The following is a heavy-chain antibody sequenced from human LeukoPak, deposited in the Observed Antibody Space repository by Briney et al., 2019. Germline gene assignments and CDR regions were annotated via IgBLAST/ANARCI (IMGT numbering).Heavy chain of an antibody. Sequence: GRSLRLSCAASGFTFSSYGMHWVRQAPGKGLEWVAVISYDGSNKYYADSVKGRFTISRDNSKNTLYLQMNSLRDEDTALYYCARDKGYYWGQGTLVSVSS. CDR2: ISYDGSNK. CDR3: ARDKGYY. CDR1: GFTFSSYG. J-gene: IGHJ4*02. V-gene: IGHV3-30*03.